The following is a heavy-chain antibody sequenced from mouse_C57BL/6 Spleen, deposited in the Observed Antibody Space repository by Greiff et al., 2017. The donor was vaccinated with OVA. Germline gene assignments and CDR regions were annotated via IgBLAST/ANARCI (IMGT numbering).Heavy chain of an antibody. CDR2: IHPNSGST. CDR3: ARSGKDAMDY. Sequence: QVQLQQPGAELVKPGASVKLSCKASGYTFTSYWMHGVKQRPGQGLEWIGMIHPNSGSTNYNEKFKSKATLTVDKSSSTAYMQLSSLTSEDSAVYYCARSGKDAMDYWGQGTSVTVSS. CDR1: GYTFTSYW. J-gene: IGHJ4*01. V-gene: IGHV1-64*01.